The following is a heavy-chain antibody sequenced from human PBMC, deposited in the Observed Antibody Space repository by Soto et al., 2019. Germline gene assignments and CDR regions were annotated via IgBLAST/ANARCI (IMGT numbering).Heavy chain of an antibody. D-gene: IGHD6-19*01. CDR2: INEDGSKK. V-gene: IGHV3-7*03. Sequence: DVQLVESGGALVQPGGSLGLSCAVSGFTVSAKWMSWVRQAPGKGLEWLANINEDGSKKFYVDSVKGRFTISKDNAKNSLSRQLGSLRADDTAVYYCAREMHLGSGWGDIDIWGRGTMVTVSS. CDR3: AREMHLGSGWGDIDI. J-gene: IGHJ4*02. CDR1: GFTVSAKW.